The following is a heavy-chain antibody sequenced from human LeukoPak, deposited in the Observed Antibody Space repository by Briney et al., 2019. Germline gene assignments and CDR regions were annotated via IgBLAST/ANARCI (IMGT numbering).Heavy chain of an antibody. CDR2: IYYSGST. CDR3: ARTRFSTHPLGYFDL. V-gene: IGHV4-30-4*08. Sequence: SQTLSLTCTVSGGSISSGDYYWSWIRQPPGKGLEWIGYIYYSGSTYYNPSLKSRVTISVDTSKNQFSLKLSSVTAADTAVYYCARTRFSTHPLGYFDLWGRGTLVTVSS. J-gene: IGHJ2*01. CDR1: GGSISSGDYY. D-gene: IGHD2-2*01.